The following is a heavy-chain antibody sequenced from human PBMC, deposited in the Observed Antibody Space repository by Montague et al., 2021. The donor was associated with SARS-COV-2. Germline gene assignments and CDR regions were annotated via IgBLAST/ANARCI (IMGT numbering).Heavy chain of an antibody. CDR3: TRAVWGVRDY. D-gene: IGHD3-10*01. CDR1: GDSVSSNSVS. V-gene: IGHV6-1*01. Sequence: CAISGDSVSSNSVSRNWIRQSPSRDLQWLGRTYYRSKWSNEYALSVKSRITITPDTSKNQLSLQLTSVTPEDTAVYYCTRAVWGVRDYWGQGSLVTVSS. CDR2: TYYRSKWSN. J-gene: IGHJ4*02.